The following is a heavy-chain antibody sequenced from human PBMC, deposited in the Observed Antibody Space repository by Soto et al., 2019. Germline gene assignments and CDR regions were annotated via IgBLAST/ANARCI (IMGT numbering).Heavy chain of an antibody. CDR2: ISSSSSYI. Sequence: GGSLRLSCAASGFTFSNYGMNWVRQAPGKGLEWVSSISSSSSYISDADSVKGRFTISRDNAGNSLFLQMNSLSAEDTAVYYCAGYIPGVRYYVLDVWGQGTTVTVSS. V-gene: IGHV3-21*04. CDR1: GFTFSNYG. J-gene: IGHJ6*02. CDR3: AGYIPGVRYYVLDV. D-gene: IGHD2-2*01.